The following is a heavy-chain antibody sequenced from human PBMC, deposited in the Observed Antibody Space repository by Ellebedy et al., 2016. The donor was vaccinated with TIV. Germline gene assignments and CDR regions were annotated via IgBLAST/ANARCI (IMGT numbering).Heavy chain of an antibody. D-gene: IGHD3-10*01. Sequence: ASVKVSCKASGYTFTSYGIGWVRQAPGQGLEWMGIINPSGGSTSYAQKFQGRVTMTRDTSTSTVYMELSSLRSEDTAVYYCARVEGLWFGESPFDYWGQGTLVTVSS. CDR3: ARVEGLWFGESPFDY. CDR2: INPSGGST. J-gene: IGHJ4*02. V-gene: IGHV1-46*01. CDR1: GYTFTSYG.